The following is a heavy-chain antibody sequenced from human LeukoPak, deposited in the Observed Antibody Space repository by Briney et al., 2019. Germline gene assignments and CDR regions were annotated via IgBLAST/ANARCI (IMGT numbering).Heavy chain of an antibody. V-gene: IGHV1-18*01. Sequence: ASVKVSCKASGYTFSSYGINWVRRAPGLGLEWMGWIGAYNGNTNYAQKLQDRVTLTTDASSSTAYMELRSLRFDDTAVYYCARGRLTTRFDPWGQGTLVTVSS. D-gene: IGHD1-1*01. CDR2: IGAYNGNT. CDR1: GYTFSSYG. J-gene: IGHJ5*02. CDR3: ARGRLTTRFDP.